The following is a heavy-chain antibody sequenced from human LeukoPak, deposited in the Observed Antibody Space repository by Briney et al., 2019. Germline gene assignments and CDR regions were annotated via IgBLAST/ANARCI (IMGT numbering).Heavy chain of an antibody. J-gene: IGHJ3*02. CDR2: INHSGST. CDR3: ARGPLRRSSSFGRAFDI. V-gene: IGHV4-34*01. CDR1: GVSFSGYY. Sequence: SETLSLTCAVYGVSFSGYYWSWLRQPPGKGLEWIGEINHSGSTNYNPSLKSRVTISVDTSKNQFSLKLSSVTAAETAVYYCARGPLRRSSSFGRAFDIWGQGTMVTVSS. D-gene: IGHD6-6*01.